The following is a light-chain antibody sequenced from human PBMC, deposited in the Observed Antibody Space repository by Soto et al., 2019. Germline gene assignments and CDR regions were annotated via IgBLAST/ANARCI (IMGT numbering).Light chain of an antibody. Sequence: QSVLTQPPSASGSPGQSVTISCTGTSSDVGAYSYVSWYQQHPGKAPKLMIYEVSERPSGVPDRFSGSKSGNTASLTVSGLQAEDEADYYCNSYAGSNKDVFGTGTKVTVL. CDR1: SSDVGAYSY. CDR2: EVS. V-gene: IGLV2-8*01. J-gene: IGLJ1*01. CDR3: NSYAGSNKDV.